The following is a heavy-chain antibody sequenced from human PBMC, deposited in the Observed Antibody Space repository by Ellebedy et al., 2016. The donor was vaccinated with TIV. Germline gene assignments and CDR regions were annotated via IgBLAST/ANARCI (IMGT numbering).Heavy chain of an antibody. CDR3: ARDSRGRWTPFDH. CDR2: LWYDGTDE. Sequence: PGGSLRLSCAASGFSFSSYGMHWVRQSPGKGLEWMAFLWYDGTDESYAESVEGRFSISRDNSKNTLYLHMKSLRAEDTAIYYCARDSRGRWTPFDHWGQGTVVAVSS. V-gene: IGHV3-33*01. J-gene: IGHJ4*02. D-gene: IGHD4-23*01. CDR1: GFSFSSYG.